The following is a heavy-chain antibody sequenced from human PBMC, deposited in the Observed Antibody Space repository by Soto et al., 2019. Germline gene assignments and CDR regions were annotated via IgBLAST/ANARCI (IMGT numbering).Heavy chain of an antibody. J-gene: IGHJ6*02. CDR2: IDPSDSYT. CDR1: GYSFTSYW. V-gene: IGHV5-10-1*01. Sequence: GESLKISCKGSGYSFTSYWISWVRQMPGKGLEWMGRIDPSDSYTNYSPSFQGHVTISADKSISTAYLQWSSLKASDTAMYYCAGRGVGAYDILTGYLKHGMDVWGQGTTVTVSS. D-gene: IGHD3-9*01. CDR3: AGRGVGAYDILTGYLKHGMDV.